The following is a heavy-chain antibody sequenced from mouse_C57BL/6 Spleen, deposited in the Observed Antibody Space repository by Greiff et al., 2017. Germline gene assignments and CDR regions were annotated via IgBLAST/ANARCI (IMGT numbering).Heavy chain of an antibody. CDR2: ISNGGGST. CDR3: AGGIYDAPFAY. Sequence: EVQGVESGGGLVQPGGSLKLSCAASGFTFSDYSMYWVRQTPEKRLEWVAYISNGGGSTYYPDTVKGRFTISRDNAKNTLYLQMSRLKSEDTAMYSCAGGIYDAPFAYWGQGTLVTVSA. V-gene: IGHV5-12*01. J-gene: IGHJ3*01. CDR1: GFTFSDYS. D-gene: IGHD2-3*01.